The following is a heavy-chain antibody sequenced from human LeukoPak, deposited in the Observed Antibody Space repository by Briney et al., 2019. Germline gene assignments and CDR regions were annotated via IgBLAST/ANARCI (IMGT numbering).Heavy chain of an antibody. CDR2: ISGSGGST. CDR3: AKGVRDAREQWLVLGIDY. CDR1: GFTFSSYA. V-gene: IGHV3-23*01. Sequence: PGGSLRLSCAASGFTFSSYAMSWVRQAPGKGLEWVSAISGSGGSTYYADSVKGRFTISRDNSKNTLYLQMNSLRAEDTAVYYCAKGVRDAREQWLVLGIDYWSQGTLVTVSS. D-gene: IGHD6-19*01. J-gene: IGHJ4*02.